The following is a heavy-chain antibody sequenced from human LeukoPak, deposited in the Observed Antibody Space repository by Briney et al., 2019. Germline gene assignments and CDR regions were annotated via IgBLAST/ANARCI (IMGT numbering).Heavy chain of an antibody. CDR3: ARVSYYDFWSGYPTDY. CDR2: INSDGSST. V-gene: IGHV3-74*01. CDR1: GFTFSSYA. J-gene: IGHJ4*02. Sequence: PGGSLRLSCAASGFTFSSYAMSWVRQAPGKGLEWVSRINSDGSSTSYADSVKGRFTISRDNAKNTLYLQMNSLRAEDTAVYYCARVSYYDFWSGYPTDYWGQGTLVTVSS. D-gene: IGHD3-3*01.